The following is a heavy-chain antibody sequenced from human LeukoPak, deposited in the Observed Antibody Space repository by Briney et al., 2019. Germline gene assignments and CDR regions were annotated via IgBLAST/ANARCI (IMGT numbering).Heavy chain of an antibody. CDR3: ARESGITMSREGVGAFDI. CDR2: ISYDGSNK. V-gene: IGHV3-30*03. CDR1: GFTFSSYG. Sequence: GRSLRLSCAASGFTFSSYGMHWVRQAPGKGLEWVAVISYDGSNKYYADSVKGRFTISRDNSKNTLYLQMNSLRAEDTAVYYCARESGITMSREGVGAFDIWGQGTMVTVSS. D-gene: IGHD3-10*02. J-gene: IGHJ3*02.